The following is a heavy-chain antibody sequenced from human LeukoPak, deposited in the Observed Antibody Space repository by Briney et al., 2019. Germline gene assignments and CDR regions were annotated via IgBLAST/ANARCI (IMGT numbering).Heavy chain of an antibody. D-gene: IGHD2-8*01. CDR3: ARGFCTNGVCSSDYFDY. Sequence: PSETLSLTCTGSGGSISSGGYYWNWIRQHPGKGLEWIGYIYNSGSTYYNPCLKSRFNISVDASKNQLSLRLSSVTAADTAVYYCARGFCTNGVCSSDYFDYWGQGTLVTVSS. V-gene: IGHV4-31*03. J-gene: IGHJ4*02. CDR2: IYNSGST. CDR1: GGSISSGGYY.